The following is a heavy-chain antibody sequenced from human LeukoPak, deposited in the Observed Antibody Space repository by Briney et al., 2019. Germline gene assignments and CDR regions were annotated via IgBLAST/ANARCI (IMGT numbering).Heavy chain of an antibody. D-gene: IGHD3-22*01. V-gene: IGHV3-30*18. CDR3: AKSNPHYDSSGYYFDY. CDR1: GFTFSSYG. J-gene: IGHJ4*02. CDR2: ISYDGSNK. Sequence: GGSLRLSCAASGFTFSSYGMHWVRQVPGKGLEWVAVISYDGSNKYYADSVKGRFTISRDNSKNTLYLQMNSLRAEDTAVYYCAKSNPHYDSSGYYFDYWGQGTLVTVSS.